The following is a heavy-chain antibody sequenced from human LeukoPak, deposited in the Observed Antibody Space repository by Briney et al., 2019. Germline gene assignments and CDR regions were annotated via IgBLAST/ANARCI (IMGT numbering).Heavy chain of an antibody. D-gene: IGHD2-15*01. CDR1: GGSISSYY. J-gene: IGHJ3*02. V-gene: IGHV4-59*01. CDR3: ARDVGYCSGGSCEDAFDI. CDR2: IYYSGST. Sequence: SQTLSLTCTVSGGSISSYYWSWIRQPPGKGLEWIGYIYYSGSTNYNPSLKSRVTISVDTSKNLFSLKLSSVTAADTAVYYCARDVGYCSGGSCEDAFDIWGQGTMVTVSS.